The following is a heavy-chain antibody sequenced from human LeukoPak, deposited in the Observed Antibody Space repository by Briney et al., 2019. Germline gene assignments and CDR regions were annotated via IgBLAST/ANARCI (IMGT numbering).Heavy chain of an antibody. Sequence: GGSLRLSCAASGFTLSDYAMSWVRQAPGKGLEWVSSISSSSSYIYYADSMKGRFTISRDNAKNSLYLQMNSLRAEDTAIYYCAHSSGYTYGLDYWGQGTLVTVSS. CDR1: GFTLSDYA. CDR3: AHSSGYTYGLDY. J-gene: IGHJ4*02. CDR2: ISSSSSYI. V-gene: IGHV3-21*01. D-gene: IGHD5-18*01.